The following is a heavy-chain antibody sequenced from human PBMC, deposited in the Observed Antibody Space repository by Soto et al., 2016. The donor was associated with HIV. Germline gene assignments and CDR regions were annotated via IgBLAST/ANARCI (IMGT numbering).Heavy chain of an antibody. CDR2: IYYTGTT. Sequence: EQLQESGPGLVKPSETLSLICTVSGGSINSYYWSWIRQSPGKGLEWIGYIYYTGTTNYNPSFKSRVTISVDRSKNQFYLTLKSVTAADTAVYYCARDRTAYGLGTNWFDPWGQGNPGHRLL. J-gene: IGHJ5*02. CDR3: ARDRTAYGLGTNWFDP. CDR1: GGSINSYY. V-gene: IGHV4-59*01. D-gene: IGHD3-10*01.